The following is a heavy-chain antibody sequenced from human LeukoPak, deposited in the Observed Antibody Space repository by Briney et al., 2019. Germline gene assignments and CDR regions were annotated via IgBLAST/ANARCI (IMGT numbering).Heavy chain of an antibody. Sequence: SETLSLTCAVYGESFSGYYWSWIRQPPGKGLEWIGEINHSGSTNYNPSLKSRVTISVDTSKNQFSLKLSSVTAADTAVYYCARAQYEVDYWGQGTLVTVSS. CDR3: ARAQYEVDY. CDR1: GESFSGYY. CDR2: INHSGST. D-gene: IGHD3-3*01. J-gene: IGHJ4*02. V-gene: IGHV4-34*01.